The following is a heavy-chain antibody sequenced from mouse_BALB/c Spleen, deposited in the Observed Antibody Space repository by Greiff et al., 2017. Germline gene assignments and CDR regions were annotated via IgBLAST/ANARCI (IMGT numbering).Heavy chain of an antibody. Sequence: VMLVESGPGLVAPSQSLSITCTVSGFSLTSYGVHWVRQPPGKGLEWLGVIWAGGSTNYNSALMSRLSISKDNSKSQVFLKMNSLQTDDTAMYYCARVLYDGYYFDYWGQGTTLTVSS. J-gene: IGHJ2*01. CDR1: GFSLTSYG. D-gene: IGHD2-3*01. V-gene: IGHV2-9*02. CDR2: IWAGGST. CDR3: ARVLYDGYYFDY.